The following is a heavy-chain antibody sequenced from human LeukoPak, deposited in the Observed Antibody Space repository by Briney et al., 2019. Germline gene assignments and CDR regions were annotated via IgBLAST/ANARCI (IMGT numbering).Heavy chain of an antibody. CDR1: GASISDSKYS. D-gene: IGHD3-22*01. V-gene: IGHV4-39*01. J-gene: IGHJ4*02. CDR3: ARQPPFSYYYDSSGTNFDY. CDR2: IYHSGST. Sequence: SETLSLTCDVSGASISDSKYSWAWVRQTPGKGLEWIGSIYHSGSTYYNPSLKTRVTISVDTSKDQFSLRLRSVTAADTAVYYCARQPPFSYYYDSSGTNFDYWGQGALVTVSS.